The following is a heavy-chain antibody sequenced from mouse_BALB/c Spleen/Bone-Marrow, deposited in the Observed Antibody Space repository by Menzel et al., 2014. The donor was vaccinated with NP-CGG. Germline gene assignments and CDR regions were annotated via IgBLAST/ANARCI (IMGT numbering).Heavy chain of an antibody. V-gene: IGHV1S130*01. CDR2: IHPNSGNT. Sequence: QVQLQQSGSVLVRPGASVKLSCKASGYTFTRSWMHWAKQRPGQGLEWIGEIHPNSGNTNYNEKFKGKATLTVDTSSSTAYVDLSSLTSEDSAVYYCARELGRGYYFDYWGQGTTLTVSS. J-gene: IGHJ2*01. CDR3: ARELGRGYYFDY. D-gene: IGHD4-1*01. CDR1: GYTFTRSW.